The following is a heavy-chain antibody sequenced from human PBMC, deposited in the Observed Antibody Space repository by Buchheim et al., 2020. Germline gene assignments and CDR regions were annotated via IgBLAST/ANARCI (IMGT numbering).Heavy chain of an antibody. Sequence: EVQLVESGGGLVQPGGSLRLSCAASGFTFSSYRMNWVRQPPGKGLEWVSYISTSSSTRSYADSVKGRFTISRDNAKNSLYLQMNSLRAEDTAVYYCATGVELPPPRHYYYNYGMDVWGQGTT. CDR1: GFTFSSYR. D-gene: IGHD1-7*01. CDR2: ISTSSSTR. CDR3: ATGVELPPPRHYYYNYGMDV. J-gene: IGHJ6*02. V-gene: IGHV3-48*01.